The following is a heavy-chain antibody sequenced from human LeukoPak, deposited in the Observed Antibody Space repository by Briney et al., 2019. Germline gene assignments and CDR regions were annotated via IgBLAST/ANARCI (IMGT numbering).Heavy chain of an antibody. Sequence: ASVTLSCKASGYTFTSYDINWVRQATGQGLEWMRWMNPNSGNTGYEQKCQGSVTMTRNTSISTAYMELSSLRSYDTAVYYRARVLSKSKVYHFDYWGQGTLVTVSS. V-gene: IGHV1-8*01. D-gene: IGHD3-16*02. CDR2: MNPNSGNT. CDR3: ARVLSKSKVYHFDY. J-gene: IGHJ4*02. CDR1: GYTFTSYD.